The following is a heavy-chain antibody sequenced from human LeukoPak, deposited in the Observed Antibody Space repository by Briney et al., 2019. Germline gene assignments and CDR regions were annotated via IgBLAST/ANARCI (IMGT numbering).Heavy chain of an antibody. CDR3: ARDTPIAAAGTAFDP. J-gene: IGHJ5*02. Sequence: ASVKVSCKASGYTFTGYYMHWVRQAPGQGLEWMGWINPNSGGTNYAQKFQGRVTMTRDTSIGTAYMELSRLRSDDTAVYYCARDTPIAAAGTAFDPWGQGTLVTVSS. CDR1: GYTFTGYY. D-gene: IGHD6-13*01. CDR2: INPNSGGT. V-gene: IGHV1-2*02.